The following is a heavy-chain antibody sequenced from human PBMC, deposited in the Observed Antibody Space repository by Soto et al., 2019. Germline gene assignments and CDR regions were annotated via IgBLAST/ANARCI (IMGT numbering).Heavy chain of an antibody. Sequence: QVQLVQSGAEVKKPGSSVKVSCKASGGTFSSYAISWVRQAPGQGLEWMGGIIPIFGTANYAQKFQGRVTITADESTSTADMELSSLRSEDTAVYYGARHDYSNFRHGTNYYYDGMDVWGQGTTVTVSS. CDR1: GGTFSSYA. CDR3: ARHDYSNFRHGTNYYYDGMDV. CDR2: IIPIFGTA. V-gene: IGHV1-69*01. J-gene: IGHJ6*02. D-gene: IGHD4-4*01.